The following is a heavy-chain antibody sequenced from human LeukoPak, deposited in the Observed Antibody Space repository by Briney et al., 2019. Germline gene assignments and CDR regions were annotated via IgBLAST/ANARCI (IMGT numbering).Heavy chain of an antibody. V-gene: IGHV5-51*01. Sequence: GESLKISCQGSGYSFTSYWIGWVRQMAGKGLEWMGIIYPGDSDTRYSPSFQGQVTISADKSISTAYLQWSSLRASDTAMYYCARRRTVTIEYWGQGTLVTVSS. CDR3: ARRRTVTIEY. D-gene: IGHD4-17*01. J-gene: IGHJ4*02. CDR1: GYSFTSYW. CDR2: IYPGDSDT.